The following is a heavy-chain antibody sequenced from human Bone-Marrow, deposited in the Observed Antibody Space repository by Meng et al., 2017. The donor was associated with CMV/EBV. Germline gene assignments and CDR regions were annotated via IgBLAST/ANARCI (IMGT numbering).Heavy chain of an antibody. CDR3: ARVEYSSSSGRNRNYYYYYGMDV. V-gene: IGHV1-8*02. CDR1: GYTFTGCY. J-gene: IGHJ6*02. Sequence: ASVKVSCKASGYTFTGCYMHWVRQAPGQGLEWMGWMNPNSGNTGYAQKFQGRVTMTRNTSISTAYTELSSLRSEDTAVYYCARVEYSSSSGRNRNYYYYYGMDVWGQGTTVTVSS. D-gene: IGHD6-6*01. CDR2: MNPNSGNT.